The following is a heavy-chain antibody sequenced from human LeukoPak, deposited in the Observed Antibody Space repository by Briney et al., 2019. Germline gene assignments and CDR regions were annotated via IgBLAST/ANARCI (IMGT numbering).Heavy chain of an antibody. CDR2: INHSGST. Sequence: SETLSLTCAVYGGSFSGYYWSWIRQPPGKGLEWIGEINHSGSTNYNPSLKSRVTISVDTSKNQLSLKLSSVTAADTAVYYCARVFISYTVYYYYGMDVWGQGTTVTVSS. V-gene: IGHV4-34*01. CDR3: ARVFISYTVYYYYGMDV. J-gene: IGHJ6*02. CDR1: GGSFSGYY. D-gene: IGHD3-10*01.